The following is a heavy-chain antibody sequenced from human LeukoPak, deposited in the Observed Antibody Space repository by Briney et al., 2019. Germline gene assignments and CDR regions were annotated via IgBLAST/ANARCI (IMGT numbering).Heavy chain of an antibody. CDR3: ASFCGGYSGYDPIFDY. J-gene: IGHJ4*02. Sequence: PSETLSLTCTVSGGSISSSSYYWGWIRQPPGKGLEWIGSIYYSGSTYYNPSLKSRVTISVDTSKNQFSLKLSSVTAADTAVYYCASFCGGYSGYDPIFDYWGQGTLVTVSS. CDR1: GGSISSSSYY. V-gene: IGHV4-39*01. D-gene: IGHD5-12*01. CDR2: IYYSGST.